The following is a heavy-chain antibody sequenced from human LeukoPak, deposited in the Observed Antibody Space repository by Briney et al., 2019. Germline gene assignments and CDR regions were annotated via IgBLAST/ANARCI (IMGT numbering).Heavy chain of an antibody. Sequence: TGGSLRLSCAASGFTFINSAMNWVRQGPGKGLEWASGISGSGDSTYYADSVKGRFTISRDSSNNTLFLQINSLRAAGTAAYYCAKGRSADITAAINYWGQGTLVTVSS. D-gene: IGHD6-25*01. CDR3: AKGRSADITAAINY. V-gene: IGHV3-23*01. CDR1: GFTFINSA. CDR2: ISGSGDST. J-gene: IGHJ4*02.